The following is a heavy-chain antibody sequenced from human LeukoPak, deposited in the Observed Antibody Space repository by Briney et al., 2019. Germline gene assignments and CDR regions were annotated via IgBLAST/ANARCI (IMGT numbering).Heavy chain of an antibody. V-gene: IGHV3-21*01. D-gene: IGHD3-10*01. J-gene: IGHJ4*02. CDR2: ISSSGTYI. Sequence: PGGSLRLSCAASRFTFSRYIMSWARQAPGKGLEWVSSISSSGTYIYYADSVKGRFTISRDNAKNSLYLDMNSLRAEDTAVYYCAKDRSVNYYGSGSYYKGPGRFYWGQGTLVTVSS. CDR3: AKDRSVNYYGSGSYYKGPGRFY. CDR1: RFTFSRYI.